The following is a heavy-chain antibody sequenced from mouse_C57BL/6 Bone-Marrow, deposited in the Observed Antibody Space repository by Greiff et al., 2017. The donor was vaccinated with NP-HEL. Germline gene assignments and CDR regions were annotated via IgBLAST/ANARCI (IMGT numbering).Heavy chain of an antibody. J-gene: IGHJ2*01. D-gene: IGHD2-3*01. CDR3: TRSRLLYYFDY. CDR1: GYTFTDYE. CDR2: IDPETGGT. V-gene: IGHV1-15*01. Sequence: QVQLQQSGAELVRPGASVTLSCKASGYTFTDYEMHWVKQTPVHGLEWIGAIDPETGGTAYNQKFKGQAILTADKSSSTAYMELRSLTSEDSAVYYCTRSRLLYYFDYWGQGTTLTVSS.